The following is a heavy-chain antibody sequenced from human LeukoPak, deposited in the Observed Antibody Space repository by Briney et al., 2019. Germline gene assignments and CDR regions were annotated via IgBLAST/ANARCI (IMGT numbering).Heavy chain of an antibody. J-gene: IGHJ3*02. CDR2: INTDGSST. Sequence: GGSLRLSCAASGFTFSSYWMHWVRQAPGKGLVWVSRINTDGSSTSYADSVKGRFTISRDNAKNTLYLQMNSLRAEDTAVYYCAREATYYYDSSGYYYSGRGAFDIWGQGTMVTVSS. CDR3: AREATYYYDSSGYYYSGRGAFDI. CDR1: GFTFSSYW. V-gene: IGHV3-74*01. D-gene: IGHD3-22*01.